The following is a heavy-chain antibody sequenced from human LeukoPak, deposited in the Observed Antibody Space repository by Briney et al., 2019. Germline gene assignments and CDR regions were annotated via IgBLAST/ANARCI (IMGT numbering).Heavy chain of an antibody. CDR2: INPNSGGT. J-gene: IGHJ4*02. V-gene: IGHV1-2*02. CDR3: ARSYYYGSGSYHFDY. CDR1: GYTFTGYY. D-gene: IGHD3-10*01. Sequence: GASVKVSCKASGYTFTGYYMHWVRQAPGQGLEWMGWINPNSGGTNYAQKFQGRVTMTRGTSISTAYMELSRLRSDDTAVYYCARSYYYGSGSYHFDYWGQGTLVTVSS.